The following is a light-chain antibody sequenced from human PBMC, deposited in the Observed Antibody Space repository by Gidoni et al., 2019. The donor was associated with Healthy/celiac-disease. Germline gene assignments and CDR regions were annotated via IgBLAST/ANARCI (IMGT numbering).Light chain of an antibody. CDR1: SSNIGAGYD. V-gene: IGLV1-40*01. Sequence: QSVLTQPPSVSGAPWPRVTISCTGSSSNIGAGYDVHWYQQLPGTAPKLLIYGNSNRPSGVPDRFSGSKSGTSASLAITGLQAEDEADYYCQSYDSSLSGSVFGGGTKLTVL. J-gene: IGLJ3*02. CDR2: GNS. CDR3: QSYDSSLSGSV.